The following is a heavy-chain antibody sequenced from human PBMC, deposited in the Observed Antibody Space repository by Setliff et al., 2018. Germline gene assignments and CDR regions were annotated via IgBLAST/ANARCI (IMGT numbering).Heavy chain of an antibody. CDR2: INAGNGNT. V-gene: IGHV1-3*01. CDR1: GYTFTSYA. J-gene: IGHJ6*03. D-gene: IGHD3-3*01. Sequence: GASVKVSCKASGYTFTSYAMHWVHQAPGQRLEWMGWINAGNGNTKYSQKFQGRVTITRDTSASTAYMELSSLRSEDTAVYYCAREFTRYYNFWSAHRYYMDVWGKGTTVTVSS. CDR3: AREFTRYYNFWSAHRYYMDV.